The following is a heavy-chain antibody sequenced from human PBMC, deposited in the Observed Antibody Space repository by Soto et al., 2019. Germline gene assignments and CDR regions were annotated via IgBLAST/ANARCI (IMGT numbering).Heavy chain of an antibody. Sequence: GASVKVSCEASGFTFTSSAVQWVRQARGQRLEWIGWIVVGSGNTNYAQKFQERVTITRDMSTSTAYMELSSLRSEDTAVYYCAAEGGDYSIAYYYYGMDVWGQGTTVTVSS. CDR1: GFTFTSSA. CDR3: AAEGGDYSIAYYYYGMDV. D-gene: IGHD4-4*01. J-gene: IGHJ6*02. CDR2: IVVGSGNT. V-gene: IGHV1-58*01.